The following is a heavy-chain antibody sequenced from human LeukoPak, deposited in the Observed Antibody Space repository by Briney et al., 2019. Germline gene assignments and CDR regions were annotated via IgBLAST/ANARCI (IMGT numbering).Heavy chain of an antibody. CDR1: GDSISSYY. CDR2: IYTSGGT. Sequence: PSETLSLTCTVSGDSISSYYWSWIRQPPGKGLEGIGYIYTSGGTNYIPSLKGRVTISIDTSKNQFSLQLSSVTAADSALYYCARLTRLTTSPDRYYLDYWGQGTLVTVSS. D-gene: IGHD3-16*02. V-gene: IGHV4-4*09. J-gene: IGHJ4*02. CDR3: ARLTRLTTSPDRYYLDY.